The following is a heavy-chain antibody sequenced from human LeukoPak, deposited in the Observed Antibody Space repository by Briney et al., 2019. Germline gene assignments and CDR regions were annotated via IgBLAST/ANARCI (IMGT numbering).Heavy chain of an antibody. Sequence: PSETLSLTCTVSGGSISSYYWSWIRQPPGKGLEWIGSIYYSGSTYYNPSLKSRVTISVDTSKNQFSLKLSSVTAADTAVYYCASGSRIAAAGQKGYYFDYWGQGTLVTVSS. D-gene: IGHD6-13*01. V-gene: IGHV4-39*07. CDR3: ASGSRIAAAGQKGYYFDY. CDR2: IYYSGST. J-gene: IGHJ4*02. CDR1: GGSISSYY.